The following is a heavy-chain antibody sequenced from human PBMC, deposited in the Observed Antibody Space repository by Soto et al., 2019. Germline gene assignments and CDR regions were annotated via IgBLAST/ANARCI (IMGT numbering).Heavy chain of an antibody. CDR1: GFTFSSYW. CDR2: IKSDGSGT. D-gene: IGHD3-22*01. V-gene: IGHV3-74*01. CDR3: ARGDGDYYDGNGYLGRH. Sequence: EVQLVESGGGSVQPGGSLRLSCAASGFTFSSYWMHWVRQAPGKGLVWVSRIKSDGSGTYYADSVKGRLTISRDNAKKTLYLQMKSRRAEDTAVYYCARGDGDYYDGNGYLGRHWGQGTLVTVSS. J-gene: IGHJ4*02.